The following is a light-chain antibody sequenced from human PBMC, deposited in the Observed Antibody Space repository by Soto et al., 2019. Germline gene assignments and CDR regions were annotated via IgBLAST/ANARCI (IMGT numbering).Light chain of an antibody. J-gene: IGKJ4*01. V-gene: IGKV3-11*01. Sequence: EIVWTQSPATLSLSPGGRATLSCRASESVSRFLAWYQQRLGQAPRLLIYDTSNRATGIPTRFSGSGSGTHFTLTISTLEPQDFAFYYCQHRSNWPQLAFGGGTKVDIK. CDR1: ESVSRF. CDR2: DTS. CDR3: QHRSNWPQLA.